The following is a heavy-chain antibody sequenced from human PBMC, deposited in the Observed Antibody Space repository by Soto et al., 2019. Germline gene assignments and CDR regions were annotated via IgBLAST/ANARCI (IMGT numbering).Heavy chain of an antibody. Sequence: GGSLRLSCAASGFTFSSSAMSWVRQAPGKGLEWVSAISGSGGSTYYADSVKGRFTISRDNSKNTLYLQMNSLRAEDTAVYYCANQYSSSWYEDYFDYWGQGTLVTVSS. V-gene: IGHV3-23*01. CDR2: ISGSGGST. J-gene: IGHJ4*02. CDR3: ANQYSSSWYEDYFDY. D-gene: IGHD6-13*01. CDR1: GFTFSSSA.